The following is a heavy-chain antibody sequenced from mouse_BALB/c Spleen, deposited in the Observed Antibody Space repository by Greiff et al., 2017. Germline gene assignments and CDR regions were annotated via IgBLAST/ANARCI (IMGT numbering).Heavy chain of an antibody. Sequence: DVMLVESGGDLVKPGGSLKLSCAASGFTFSSYGMSWVRQTPDKRLEWVATISSGGSYTYYPDSVKGRFTISRDNAKNTLYLQMSSLKSEDTAMYYCARLDTTVVNFDYWGQGTTLTVSS. CDR2: ISSGGSYT. CDR3: ARLDTTVVNFDY. CDR1: GFTFSSYG. D-gene: IGHD1-1*01. V-gene: IGHV5-6*02. J-gene: IGHJ2*01.